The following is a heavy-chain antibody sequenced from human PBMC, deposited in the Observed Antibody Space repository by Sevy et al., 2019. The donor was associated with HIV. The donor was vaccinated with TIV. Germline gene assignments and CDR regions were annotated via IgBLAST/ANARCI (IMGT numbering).Heavy chain of an antibody. D-gene: IGHD2-2*01. J-gene: IGHJ6*02. Sequence: ASVKVSCKASGYTFTSYAMNWVRQAPGQGLEWMGWINTNTGNPTYAQGFTGRFVFSLDTSVSTAYLQMSSLKAEDTAVYYWAREGVVVVPAADRYYYYGMDVWGQGTTVTVSS. CDR2: INTNTGNP. CDR1: GYTFTSYA. CDR3: AREGVVVVPAADRYYYYGMDV. V-gene: IGHV7-4-1*02.